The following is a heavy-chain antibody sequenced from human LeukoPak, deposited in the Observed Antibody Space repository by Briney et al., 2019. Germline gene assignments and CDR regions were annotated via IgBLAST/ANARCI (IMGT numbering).Heavy chain of an antibody. J-gene: IGHJ4*02. D-gene: IGHD6-13*01. V-gene: IGHV1-2*06. Sequence: GASVKVSCKASGYTFTRYYMHWVRQAPGHGLEWTGRINPNTGDTNYAQNFQGRVPMTRDTPISTAYMELSGLRFDDTAVYYCAREGSYSSNWYPPFDYWGQGTLVTVSS. CDR3: AREGSYSSNWYPPFDY. CDR1: GYTFTRYY. CDR2: INPNTGDT.